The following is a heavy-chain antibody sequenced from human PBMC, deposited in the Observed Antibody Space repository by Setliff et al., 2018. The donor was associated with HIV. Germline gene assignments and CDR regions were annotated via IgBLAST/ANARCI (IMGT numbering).Heavy chain of an antibody. V-gene: IGHV4-61*02. CDR1: GGSISSGSYY. J-gene: IGHJ3*02. CDR3: ARGPGELGAFDI. D-gene: IGHD1-26*01. Sequence: SETLSLTCTVSGGSISSGSYYWSWIRQPAGKGLEWIGRIYTSGSTNYNPSLKSRVTISVDTSKNQFSLKLSSVTAADTAVYYCARGPGELGAFDIWGQGTMVTVSS. CDR2: IYTSGST.